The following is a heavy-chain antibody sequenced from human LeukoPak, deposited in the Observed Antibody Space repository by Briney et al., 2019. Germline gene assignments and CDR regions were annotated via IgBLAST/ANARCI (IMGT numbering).Heavy chain of an antibody. D-gene: IGHD2-15*01. J-gene: IGHJ4*02. Sequence: GGSLRLSCAASGFTFSSSAMSWVRQAPGKGLEWVSAISNNGGYTHYAESVQGRFTISRDNSKSTLCLQMNSLRAEDTAVYYCAKQLGYCSDGSCYFPYWGQGTLVTVSS. V-gene: IGHV3-23*01. CDR1: GFTFSSSA. CDR2: ISNNGGYT. CDR3: AKQLGYCSDGSCYFPY.